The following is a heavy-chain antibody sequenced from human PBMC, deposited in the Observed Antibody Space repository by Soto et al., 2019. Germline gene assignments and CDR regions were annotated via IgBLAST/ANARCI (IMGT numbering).Heavy chain of an antibody. Sequence: QVQVVQSGAEVKKPESSVKVSCKPSGGTFNTYTVNWVRLAPGHGLEWMGRFIPILDMANYAQTFQDRVSIHADRSTFTASMELNSLTSADTAVYYCASTYFRDNSFPRAFDFWCPGTRVTVSS. CDR3: ASTYFRDNSFPRAFDF. CDR1: GGTFNTYT. J-gene: IGHJ4*02. V-gene: IGHV1-69*02. D-gene: IGHD2-21*01. CDR2: FIPILDMA.